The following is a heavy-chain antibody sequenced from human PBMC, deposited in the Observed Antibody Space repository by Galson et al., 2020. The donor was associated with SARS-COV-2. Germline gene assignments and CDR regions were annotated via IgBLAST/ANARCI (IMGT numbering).Heavy chain of an antibody. CDR1: GFTFSSYA. CDR2: ISYDGSNK. D-gene: IGHD3-16*01. Sequence: GESLKISCAASGFTFSSYAMHWVRQAPGKGLEWVAVISYDGSNKYYADSVKGRFTISRDNSKNTLYLQMNSLRAEDTAVYYCARDGGNWFDPWCQGTLVTVSS. CDR3: ARDGGNWFDP. V-gene: IGHV3-30-3*01. J-gene: IGHJ5*02.